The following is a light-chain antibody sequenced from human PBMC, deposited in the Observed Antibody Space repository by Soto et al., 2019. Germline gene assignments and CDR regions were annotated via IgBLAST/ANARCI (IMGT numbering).Light chain of an antibody. CDR2: DAS. Sequence: DIQMTQSPSTLSASVGDRVTITCRASHSITTWLAWYQQKAGKAPKLLIYDASSLESGVPSRFSGSGSGTEFTLTISSLQPDDFATYYCQQYNFYPYTFGQGTKLEIK. V-gene: IGKV1-5*01. CDR1: HSITTW. CDR3: QQYNFYPYT. J-gene: IGKJ2*01.